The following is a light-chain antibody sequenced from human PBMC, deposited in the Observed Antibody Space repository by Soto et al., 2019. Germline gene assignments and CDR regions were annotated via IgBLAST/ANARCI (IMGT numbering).Light chain of an antibody. V-gene: IGKV3-20*01. CDR3: QQYRGAPGWT. Sequence: EIVLTQSPGTLSLSPGERATLSCSASQSVSSSYLAWYQQKPGQAPRLLIYGASSKATGIPDRFSGSGSGTDFTLTISRLEPEDFAVYYCQQYRGAPGWTFGQGTKVETK. CDR1: QSVSSSY. J-gene: IGKJ1*01. CDR2: GAS.